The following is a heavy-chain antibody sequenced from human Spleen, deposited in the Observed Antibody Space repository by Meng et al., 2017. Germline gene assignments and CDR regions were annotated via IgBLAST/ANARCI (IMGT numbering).Heavy chain of an antibody. J-gene: IGHJ4*01. V-gene: IGHV4-4*02. D-gene: IGHD6-19*01. Sequence: QVQLQEAGPGLGKPSGTPSLTCAVSGGSISSNNWWSWVRQPPGKGLEWIGYIYYSGSTYYNPSLKSLVTISVDPSKNQFSLMVSSVTAADTAVYYCASSGWYRGPNYFDYWGQGTLVTVSS. CDR2: IYYSGST. CDR1: GGSISSNNW. CDR3: ASSGWYRGPNYFDY.